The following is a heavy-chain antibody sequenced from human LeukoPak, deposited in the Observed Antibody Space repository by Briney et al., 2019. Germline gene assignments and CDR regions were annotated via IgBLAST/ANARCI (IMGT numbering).Heavy chain of an antibody. CDR2: ISTSGSII. V-gene: IGHV3-48*03. D-gene: IGHD1-26*01. J-gene: IGHJ4*02. CDR1: GFTFTNYE. CDR3: ARGAMGFDY. Sequence: HPGGSLRLSCAASGFTFTNYEMHWVRQTPGEGLEWLFYISTSGSIIYYADSVQGRFTISRDNAMNSLFLQMNSLRAEDTGVYYCARGAMGFDYWGRGTLGTVAP.